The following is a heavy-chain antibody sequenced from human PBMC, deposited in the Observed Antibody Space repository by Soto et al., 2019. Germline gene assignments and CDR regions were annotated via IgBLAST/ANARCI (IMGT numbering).Heavy chain of an antibody. V-gene: IGHV4-39*07. CDR1: GGSISSSDFY. CDR3: ARASRSGYAQKRGFDY. J-gene: IGHJ4*02. D-gene: IGHD5-12*01. CDR2: INHSGST. Sequence: SETLSLTCTVSGGSISSSDFYWGWIRQPPGKGLEWIGEINHSGSTNYNPSLKSRVTISVDTSKYQFSLKLSSVTAADTAVYYCARASRSGYAQKRGFDYWGQGTLVTVSS.